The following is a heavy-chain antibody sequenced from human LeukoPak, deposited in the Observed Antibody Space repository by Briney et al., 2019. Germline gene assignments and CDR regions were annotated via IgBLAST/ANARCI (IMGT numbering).Heavy chain of an antibody. CDR3: ARDSGSEYYFDY. CDR1: GGSISSHY. CDR2: IYYSGST. D-gene: IGHD3-22*01. V-gene: IGHV4-59*11. J-gene: IGHJ4*02. Sequence: PSGTLSLTCTVSGGSISSHYWSWIRQPPGKGLEWIGYIYYSGSTNYNPSLKSRVTISVDTSKNQFSLKLSSVTAADTAVYYCARDSGSEYYFDYWGQGTLVTVSS.